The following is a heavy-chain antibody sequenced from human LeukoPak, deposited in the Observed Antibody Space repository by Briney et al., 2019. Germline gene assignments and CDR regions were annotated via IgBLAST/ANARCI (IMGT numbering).Heavy chain of an antibody. CDR1: GGSISSSSYY. V-gene: IGHV4-39*01. Sequence: KSSETLSLTCTVSGGSISSSSYYWGWIRQPPGKGLEWIGSIYYSGSTYYNPSLKSRVTISVDTSKNQFSLKLSSVTAADTAVYYCARRAVLRYFPEGDYFGYWGQGTLVTVSS. CDR2: IYYSGST. CDR3: ARRAVLRYFPEGDYFGY. D-gene: IGHD3-9*01. J-gene: IGHJ4*02.